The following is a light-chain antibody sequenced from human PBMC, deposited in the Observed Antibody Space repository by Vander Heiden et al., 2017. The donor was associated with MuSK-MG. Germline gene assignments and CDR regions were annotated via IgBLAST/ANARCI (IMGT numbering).Light chain of an antibody. J-gene: IGKJ5*01. CDR1: QSILHSNGNNY. CDR2: LGS. Sequence: DIVMTQSPLSLPVTPGEPASLSCRSSQSILHSNGNNYLDWYLQKPGQSPQLLIDLGSNRASGVPDRFSGSGAGTDFTLKISRVEAEDVGVYYCMQALEAPPTFGQGTRLEIK. V-gene: IGKV2-28*01. CDR3: MQALEAPPT.